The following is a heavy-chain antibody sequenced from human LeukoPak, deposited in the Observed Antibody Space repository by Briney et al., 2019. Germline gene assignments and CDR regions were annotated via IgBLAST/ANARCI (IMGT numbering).Heavy chain of an antibody. D-gene: IGHD3-22*01. CDR1: GFTFSSYG. CDR2: IWYDGSNK. J-gene: IGHJ4*02. V-gene: IGHV3-33*01. Sequence: GGSLRLSCAASGFTFSSYGMHWVRQAPGKGLEWAAVIWYDGSNKYYADSVKGRFTISRDNSKNTLYLQMNSLRAEDTAVYYCARDRDSYYYDSSGLGDYWGQGTLVTVSS. CDR3: ARDRDSYYYDSSGLGDY.